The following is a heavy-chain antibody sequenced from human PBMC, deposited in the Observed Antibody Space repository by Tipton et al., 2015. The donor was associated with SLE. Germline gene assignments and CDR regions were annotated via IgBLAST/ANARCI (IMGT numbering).Heavy chain of an antibody. J-gene: IGHJ6*02. CDR2: IYTSGNT. D-gene: IGHD3-10*01. CDR1: GGSISSTGYY. Sequence: TLSLTCTVSGGSISSTGYYCSWIRQPAGKGLEWIGHIYTSGNTNYNPSLKSRVTISVDTSKNQFSLRLSSVTAADTAVYYCARHVTMVPKVYYYGMDVWGQGTTVTVSS. CDR3: ARHVTMVPKVYYYGMDV. V-gene: IGHV4-61*09.